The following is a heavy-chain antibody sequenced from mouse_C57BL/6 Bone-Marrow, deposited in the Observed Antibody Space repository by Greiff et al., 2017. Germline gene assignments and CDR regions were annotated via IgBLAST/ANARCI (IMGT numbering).Heavy chain of an antibody. J-gene: IGHJ4*01. CDR2: ILPGSGST. Sequence: QVQLQQSGAELMKPGASVKLSCKATGYTFTGYWIAWVKQRPGHGLEWIGEILPGSGSTNYNEKFKGKATFTADTSSNTAYMQLSSLTTEDSALYYWTWAYYGNDVYYAMDYWGQGTSVTVSS. CDR3: TWAYYGNDVYYAMDY. CDR1: GYTFTGYW. D-gene: IGHD2-9*01. V-gene: IGHV1-9*01.